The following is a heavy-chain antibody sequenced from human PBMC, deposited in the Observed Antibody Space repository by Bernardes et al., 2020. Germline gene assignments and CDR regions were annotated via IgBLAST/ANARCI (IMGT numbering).Heavy chain of an antibody. Sequence: ASVKVSCKASGYTFTGYYMHWVRQAPGQGLEWMGWINPNSGGTNYAQKFQGWVTMTRDTSISTAYMELSRLRSDDTAVYYCARESCSGGSYPPGYGMDVWGQGTTVTVSS. CDR3: ARESCSGGSYPPGYGMDV. J-gene: IGHJ6*02. CDR1: GYTFTGYY. D-gene: IGHD2-15*01. V-gene: IGHV1-2*04. CDR2: INPNSGGT.